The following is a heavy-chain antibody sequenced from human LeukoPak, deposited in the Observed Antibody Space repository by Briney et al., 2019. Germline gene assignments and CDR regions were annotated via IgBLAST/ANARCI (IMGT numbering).Heavy chain of an antibody. CDR1: GGSISSDDYY. V-gene: IGHV4-30-4*01. CDR3: ARDNGYSRILDY. CDR2: IYYTGRT. D-gene: IGHD3-22*01. Sequence: PSQTLSLTCTVFGGSISSDDYYWSWIRQPPGTGLEWIGYIYYTGRTYYGPSLKSRVTISIDTSKNQFSLKLTSVTAADTAVYYCARDNGYSRILDYWGQGALITVSS. J-gene: IGHJ4*02.